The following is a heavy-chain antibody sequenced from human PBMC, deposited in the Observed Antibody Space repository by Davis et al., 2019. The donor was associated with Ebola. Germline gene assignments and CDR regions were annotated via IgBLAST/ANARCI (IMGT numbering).Heavy chain of an antibody. J-gene: IGHJ4*02. CDR1: GFTFSSYG. V-gene: IGHV3-30*18. D-gene: IGHD5-18*01. Sequence: GESLKISCAASGFTFSSYGIHWVRPAPHKGLEWVAVISYDGSNNYSADSVKCRFTISRDNSKNTLYLQMNSLRAEDTAVYYCANNRGYSYGYYYFDYWGQGTLVTVSS. CDR2: ISYDGSNN. CDR3: ANNRGYSYGYYYFDY.